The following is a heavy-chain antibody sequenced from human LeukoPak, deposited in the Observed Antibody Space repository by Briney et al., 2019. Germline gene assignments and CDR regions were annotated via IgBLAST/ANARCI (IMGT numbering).Heavy chain of an antibody. J-gene: IGHJ3*02. D-gene: IGHD3-22*01. V-gene: IGHV1-69*06. Sequence: SVKVSCKASGGTFSSYAISWVRQAPGQGLEWMGGIIPIFGTANYAQKFQGRVTITADKSTSTAYMELSSLRSEDTAVYYCARDYDSSGPGGAFDIWGQGTMVTVSS. CDR3: ARDYDSSGPGGAFDI. CDR2: IIPIFGTA. CDR1: GGTFSSYA.